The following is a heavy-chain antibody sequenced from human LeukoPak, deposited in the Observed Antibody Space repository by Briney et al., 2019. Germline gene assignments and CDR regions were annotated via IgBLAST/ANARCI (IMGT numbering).Heavy chain of an antibody. CDR3: AKATGKLDPFDY. D-gene: IGHD1-1*01. V-gene: IGHV3-23*01. CDR2: ISESGRNT. CDR1: GFPFSSYA. Sequence: GGYLRLSCSASGFPFSSYAMHWVRQAPGKGLEWVSSISESGRNTYYTDSVKGRFTISRDTSENTLYLAMNSLRGEDTAIYYCAKATGKLDPFDYWGQGTLVTVSS. J-gene: IGHJ4*02.